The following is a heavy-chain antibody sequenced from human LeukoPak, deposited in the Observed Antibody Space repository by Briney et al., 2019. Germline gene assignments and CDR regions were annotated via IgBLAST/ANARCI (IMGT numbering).Heavy chain of an antibody. Sequence: GGSLRLSCAASGFTFSSYSMNWVRQAPGKGLEWVSSISSSSSYIYYADSVKGRFTISRDNAKNSLYLQMNSLRAEDTAVYYCARVRYSSSWEYYFDYWGQGTLVTVSS. D-gene: IGHD6-13*01. CDR3: ARVRYSSSWEYYFDY. CDR2: ISSSSSYI. CDR1: GFTFSSYS. J-gene: IGHJ4*02. V-gene: IGHV3-21*01.